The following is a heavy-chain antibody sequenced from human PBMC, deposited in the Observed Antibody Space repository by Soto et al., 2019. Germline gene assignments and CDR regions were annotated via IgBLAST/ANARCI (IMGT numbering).Heavy chain of an antibody. CDR3: AKSITMVRAPPDY. CDR1: GFTFSSYG. CDR2: ISYDGSNK. V-gene: IGHV3-30*18. Sequence: QPGGSLRLSCAASGFTFSSYGVHWVRQAPGKGLEWVAVISYDGSNKYYADSVKGRFTISRDNSKNTLYLQMNSLRAEDTAVYYCAKSITMVRAPPDYWGQGTLVTVSS. D-gene: IGHD3-10*01. J-gene: IGHJ4*02.